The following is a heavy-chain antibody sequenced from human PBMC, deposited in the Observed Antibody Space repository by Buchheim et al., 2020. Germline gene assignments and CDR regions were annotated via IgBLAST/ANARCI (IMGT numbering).Heavy chain of an antibody. Sequence: QVQLVESGGGVVQPGRSLRLSCAASGFTFSSYAMRWVRQAPGKGLEWVAVISYDGSNKYYADSVKGRFTISRDNSKNTLYLQMNSLRAEDTAVYYCARGLVVTLYYYYGMDVWGQGTT. D-gene: IGHD4-23*01. CDR2: ISYDGSNK. CDR3: ARGLVVTLYYYYGMDV. V-gene: IGHV3-30-3*01. CDR1: GFTFSSYA. J-gene: IGHJ6*02.